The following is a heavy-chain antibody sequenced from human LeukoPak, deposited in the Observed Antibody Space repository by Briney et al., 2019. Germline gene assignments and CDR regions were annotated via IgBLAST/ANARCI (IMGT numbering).Heavy chain of an antibody. V-gene: IGHV1-8*01. D-gene: IGHD2-15*01. Sequence: ASVTVSCKASGYTFTSYDINWVRQAAGQGLEWMGWMNPNSGNTGYAQKCQDRVTMSRNTSISTAYMELSSLRSEDTAVYYCARGGGKHCSGGSCYSIATFDYWGQGTLVTVSS. CDR3: ARGGGKHCSGGSCYSIATFDY. J-gene: IGHJ4*02. CDR1: GYTFTSYD. CDR2: MNPNSGNT.